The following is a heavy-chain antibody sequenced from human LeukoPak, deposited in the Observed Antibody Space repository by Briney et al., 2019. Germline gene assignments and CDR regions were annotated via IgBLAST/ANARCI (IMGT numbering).Heavy chain of an antibody. Sequence: GGSLRLSCAASGFTFSSYAMSWVRQAPGKGLEWVSAISGSGGSTYYADSVKGRLTISRDNSKNTVYLQMNSLRAEDTAVYFCAKVTGGYFDYWGQGTLVTVSS. D-gene: IGHD2-8*02. CDR1: GFTFSSYA. J-gene: IGHJ4*02. V-gene: IGHV3-23*01. CDR2: ISGSGGST. CDR3: AKVTGGYFDY.